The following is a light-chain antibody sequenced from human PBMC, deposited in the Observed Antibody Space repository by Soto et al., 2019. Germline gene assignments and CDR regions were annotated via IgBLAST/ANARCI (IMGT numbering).Light chain of an antibody. CDR2: GAS. V-gene: IGKV3-15*01. Sequence: EMVMTQSPATLSVSLGERATLSCRASQSVRTKLVWYQQKPGQAPRLLIYGASTRATGIPAKFSGSGSGTEFTLTISSLQSDGFGVYYCQQHDQGWTFGQRTTVEI. J-gene: IGKJ1*01. CDR1: QSVRTK. CDR3: QQHDQGWT.